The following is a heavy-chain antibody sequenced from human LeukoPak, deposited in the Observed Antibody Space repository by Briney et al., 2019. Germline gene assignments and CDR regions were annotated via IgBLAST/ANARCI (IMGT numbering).Heavy chain of an antibody. CDR3: ARDPLYCSGGSCHNWFDP. Sequence: SVKVSCKASGGTFSSYAISWVRQAPGQGLEWMGRIIPIFGTANYAQKFQGRVTITTDESTSTAYMELSSLRSEDTAVYYRARDPLYCSGGSCHNWFDPWGQGTLVTVSS. J-gene: IGHJ5*02. D-gene: IGHD2-15*01. CDR2: IIPIFGTA. CDR1: GGTFSSYA. V-gene: IGHV1-69*05.